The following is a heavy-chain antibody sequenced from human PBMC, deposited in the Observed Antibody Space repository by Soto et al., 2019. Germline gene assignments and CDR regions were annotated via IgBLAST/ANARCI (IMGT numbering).Heavy chain of an antibody. J-gene: IGHJ5*01. CDR1: RASLSSAVYY. V-gene: IGHV4-31*01. CDR2: IPNSVST. Sequence: PSETRPRTCSVSRASLSSAVYYYSWIRQLPGKGLEWLGYIPNSVSTVYSPSFKSLATLSVDTCRNQCCRSLHSVTAAHTTMYSCAMSRSGIFDSCGKGTLVTVSS. D-gene: IGHD6-19*01. CDR3: AMSRSGIFDS.